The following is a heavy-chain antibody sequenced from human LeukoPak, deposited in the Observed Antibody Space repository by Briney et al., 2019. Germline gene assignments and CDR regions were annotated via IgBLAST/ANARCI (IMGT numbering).Heavy chain of an antibody. CDR1: GYTYTSYA. V-gene: IGHV1-3*01. D-gene: IGHD3-9*01. Sequence: GASVKVSCKASGYTYTSYAMHWVRQATGQRLEWMGWINAGNGNTKYSQKFQGRVTITRDTSASTAYMELSSLRSEDTAVYYCANTGDILTGSXPYYXXGMDVWXHGXXV. CDR2: INAGNGNT. J-gene: IGHJ6*02. CDR3: ANTGDILTGSXPYYXXGMDV.